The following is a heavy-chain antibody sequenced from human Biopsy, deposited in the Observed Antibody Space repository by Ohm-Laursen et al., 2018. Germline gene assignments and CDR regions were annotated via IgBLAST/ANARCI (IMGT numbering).Heavy chain of an antibody. CDR3: ASSSYCGRTTCYQNYGMDV. J-gene: IGHJ6*01. Sequence: AASVKVSCKASGGTFSNYAISWVRQAPGQGLEWLGGITPVSDTANYAQKFQGRVTITADKPTSTAYMELSSLRSEDTALYYCASSSYCGRTTCYQNYGMDVWGQGTTVTVSS. CDR2: ITPVSDTA. CDR1: GGTFSNYA. V-gene: IGHV1-69*06. D-gene: IGHD2-2*01.